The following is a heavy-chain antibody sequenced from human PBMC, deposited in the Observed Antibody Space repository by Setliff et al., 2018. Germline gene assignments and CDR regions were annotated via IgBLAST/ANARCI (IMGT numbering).Heavy chain of an antibody. CDR3: ARAPFSSGWYGGWEYYFDY. Sequence: KSGGSLRLSCAASGFTFSNYTMNWVRQAPGKGLEWVSYVSSTSTYIYYADSVKGRFTISRDNARNSLYLQMNSLRAEDTAVYYCARAPFSSGWYGGWEYYFDYWGQGTQVTVSS. D-gene: IGHD6-19*01. CDR2: VSSTSTYI. V-gene: IGHV3-21*01. J-gene: IGHJ4*02. CDR1: GFTFSNYT.